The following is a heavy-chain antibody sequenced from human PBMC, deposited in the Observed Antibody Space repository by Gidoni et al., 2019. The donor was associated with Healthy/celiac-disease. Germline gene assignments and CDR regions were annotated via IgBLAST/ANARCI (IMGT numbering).Heavy chain of an antibody. D-gene: IGHD3-3*01. CDR1: GGSVSSGSYY. CDR2: IYYSGST. CDR3: ARDTIFGVVSPPDYYYYYMDV. Sequence: QVQLQESGPGLVKPSETLSLTCTVSGGSVSSGSYYWSWIRQPPGKGLEWIGYIYYSGSTNYNPSLKSRGTISVDTSKNQCSLKLSSVTAADTAVYYCARDTIFGVVSPPDYYYYYMDVWGKGTTVTVSS. J-gene: IGHJ6*03. V-gene: IGHV4-61*01.